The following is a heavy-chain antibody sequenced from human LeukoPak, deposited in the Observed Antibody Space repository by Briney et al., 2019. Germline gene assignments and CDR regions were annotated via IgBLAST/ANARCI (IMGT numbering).Heavy chain of an antibody. D-gene: IGHD1-26*01. V-gene: IGHV3-11*06. CDR2: IGGSNGHT. Sequence: PGGSLRLSCAASGFTFSDYYTSWIRHAPGKGLERMSYIGGSNGHTNSADSVKGRFTISRDNAKNSLYLQMNSLRAEDTAVYYCARHGRDSGNFYAHFDYWGQGALVTVSS. J-gene: IGHJ4*02. CDR1: GFTFSDYY. CDR3: ARHGRDSGNFYAHFDY.